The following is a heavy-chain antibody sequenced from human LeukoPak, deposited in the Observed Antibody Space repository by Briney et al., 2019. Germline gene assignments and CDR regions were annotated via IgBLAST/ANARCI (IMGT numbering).Heavy chain of an antibody. CDR3: AREVEWELPDY. Sequence: GGSLRLACAASGFTFSSYEMNWVRQAPGKGLEWVSYITADGTNKYDADSVKVRFTISRDNAKNSLYLQMNSLRVDDTAIYYCAREVEWELPDYWGQGTLVTVSS. J-gene: IGHJ4*02. CDR1: GFTFSSYE. CDR2: ITADGTNK. D-gene: IGHD1-26*01. V-gene: IGHV3-48*03.